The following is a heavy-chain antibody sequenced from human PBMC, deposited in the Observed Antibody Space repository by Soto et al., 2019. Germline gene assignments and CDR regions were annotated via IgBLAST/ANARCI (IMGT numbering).Heavy chain of an antibody. CDR2: IYWADDK. CDR1: GFSLSTSGVG. CDR3: AHTLRTYSGDDRDDY. V-gene: IGHV2-5*02. D-gene: IGHD5-12*01. J-gene: IGHJ4*02. Sequence: QITLKESGPTLVTPTQTLTLTCTFSGFSLSTSGVGVGWIRQPPGKALEWLALIYWADDKRYRPSRKCRLTINKDTSKNQVVLTMTNMDPVDTATYYCAHTLRTYSGDDRDDYWGQGTLVTVSS.